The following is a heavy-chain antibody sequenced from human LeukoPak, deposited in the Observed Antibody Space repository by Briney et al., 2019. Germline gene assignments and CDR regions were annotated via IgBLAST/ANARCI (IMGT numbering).Heavy chain of an antibody. CDR2: IIPIFGTA. CDR3: ARLWTGYSSGWYAASRLRFDP. CDR1: GGTFSSYA. Sequence: GASVKVSCKASGGTFSSYAISWVRQAPGQGLEWMGGIIPIFGTASYARKFQGRVTITADESTSTAYMELSSLGSEDTAVYYCARLWTGYSSGWYAASRLRFDPWGQGTLVTVSS. D-gene: IGHD6-19*01. V-gene: IGHV1-69*13. J-gene: IGHJ5*02.